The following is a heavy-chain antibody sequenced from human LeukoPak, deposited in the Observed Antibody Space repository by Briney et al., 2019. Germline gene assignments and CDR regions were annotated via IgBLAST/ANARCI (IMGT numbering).Heavy chain of an antibody. CDR1: GYTFTSYY. CDR3: ARARLPIVVVPSASQDPVDY. Sequence: ASVKVSCKASGYTFTSYYLHWVRQVPGQGLEWMGIINPSGGSTTYAQKFQGRVTMTRDTSTTTVYMELSSLRSEDTAVYYCARARLPIVVVPSASQDPVDYWGQGTLVTVSS. CDR2: INPSGGST. J-gene: IGHJ4*02. D-gene: IGHD2-2*01. V-gene: IGHV1-46*01.